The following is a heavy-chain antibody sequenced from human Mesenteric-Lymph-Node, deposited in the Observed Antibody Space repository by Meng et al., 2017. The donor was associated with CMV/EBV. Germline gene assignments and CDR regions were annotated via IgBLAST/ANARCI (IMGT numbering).Heavy chain of an antibody. Sequence: ASVKVSCKASGDTFSGYYIHWVRQAPGQGLEWMGWINPEIGGTKHAQKFQGRVTMTTDTSIRTVYMEMTRLRSDDTAVYYCAGGHYHILSGPPNYGLDVWGQGTKVTVSS. J-gene: IGHJ6*02. CDR3: AGGHYHILSGPPNYGLDV. CDR1: GDTFSGYY. D-gene: IGHD3-9*01. V-gene: IGHV1-2*02. CDR2: INPEIGGT.